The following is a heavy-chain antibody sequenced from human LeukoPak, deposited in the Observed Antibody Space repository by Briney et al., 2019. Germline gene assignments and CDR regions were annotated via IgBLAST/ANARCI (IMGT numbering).Heavy chain of an antibody. V-gene: IGHV3-21*04. CDR3: ARGWEWWDH. J-gene: IGHJ4*02. D-gene: IGHD2-15*01. CDR1: GFTFSDYN. Sequence: GGSLRLSCAASGFTFSDYNINWVGQAPGKGLEWVSSITSSSRYIYYADSVKGRFTISRDNANNSLFLQMTSLRAEDPAVYYCARGWEWWDHWGQGTLVTVSS. CDR2: ITSSSRYI.